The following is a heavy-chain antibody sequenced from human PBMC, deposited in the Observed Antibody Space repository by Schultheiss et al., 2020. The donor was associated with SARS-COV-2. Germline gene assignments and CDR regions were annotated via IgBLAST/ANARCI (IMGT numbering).Heavy chain of an antibody. CDR2: ISSSGSTI. J-gene: IGHJ6*02. CDR1: GFTFSDYY. Sequence: GESLKISCAASGFTFSDYYMSWIRQAPGKGLEWVSYISSSGSTIYYADSVKGRFTISRDNAKNSLYLQMNSLRAEDTAVYYCARDTSGYSYGPRDYGMDVWGQGTTVTVSS. D-gene: IGHD5-18*01. V-gene: IGHV3-11*01. CDR3: ARDTSGYSYGPRDYGMDV.